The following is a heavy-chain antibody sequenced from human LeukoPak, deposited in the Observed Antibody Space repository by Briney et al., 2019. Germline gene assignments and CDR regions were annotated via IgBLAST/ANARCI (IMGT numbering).Heavy chain of an antibody. CDR1: GDSISSYY. Sequence: SETLSLTCTVSGDSISSYYWSWIRQPPGKGLGWIGYVYYSGSTSYNPSLKSRVTMSVDTSKNQFSLKLSSVTAADTAVYYCATIRDTALRYWYFDLWGRGTLVIVSS. CDR3: ATIRDTALRYWYFDL. CDR2: VYYSGST. J-gene: IGHJ2*01. V-gene: IGHV4-59*03. D-gene: IGHD5-18*01.